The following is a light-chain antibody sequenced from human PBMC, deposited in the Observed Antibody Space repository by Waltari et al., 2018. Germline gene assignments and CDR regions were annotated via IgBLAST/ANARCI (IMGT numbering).Light chain of an antibody. CDR1: QSIRSW. CDR2: KAS. Sequence: DIQMTQSPSTLSAPVGDRVTITCRASQSIRSWLAWYQQKPGKAPKLLISKASTLESGVPSRFSGSGSGTEFTLTISSLQPEDVAIYYCQQYYSIPYTFGQGTKLEIK. J-gene: IGKJ2*01. CDR3: QQYYSIPYT. V-gene: IGKV1-5*03.